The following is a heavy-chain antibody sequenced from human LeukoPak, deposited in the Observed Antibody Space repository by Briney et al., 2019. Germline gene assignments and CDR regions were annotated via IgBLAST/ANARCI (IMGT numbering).Heavy chain of an antibody. V-gene: IGHV1-69*04. D-gene: IGHD4-17*01. CDR3: ARWDGDYRRLDY. J-gene: IGHJ4*02. CDR1: GGTFSRYA. CDR2: IIPIFGIA. Sequence: GASVKVSCKASGGTFSRYAISWVRQAPGQGLEWMGRIIPIFGIANYAQKFQGRVTITADKSTSTAYMGLSSLRSEDTAVYYCARWDGDYRRLDYWGQGTLVTVSS.